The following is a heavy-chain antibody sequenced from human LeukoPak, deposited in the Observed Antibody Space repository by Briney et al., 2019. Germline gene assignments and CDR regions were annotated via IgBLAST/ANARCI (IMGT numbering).Heavy chain of an antibody. V-gene: IGHV3-48*01. CDR2: LSRSTTMI. CDR1: VVNFNIWT. D-gene: IGHD6-19*01. CDR3: ARSGWYDDFDY. J-gene: IGHJ4*02. Sequence: VRSLRLSCAASVVNFNIWTMNWVREAPGKGLEWSSYLSRSTTMIYYADSVKVRFTISRDNAKNSPYLQLNSLRAEDTAMYYCARSGWYDDFDYLGQGTLVTVSS.